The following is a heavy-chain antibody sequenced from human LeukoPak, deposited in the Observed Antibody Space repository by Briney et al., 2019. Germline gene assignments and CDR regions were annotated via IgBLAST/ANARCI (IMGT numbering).Heavy chain of an antibody. CDR2: IYYSGST. D-gene: IGHD3-10*01. Sequence: SETLSLTCTVSGGSFSSYYWSWIRQPPGRGLEWIGYIYYSGSTNYNPSLKSRVTISLDTSKNQFSLKLSSVTAADTAVYYCARSELLWFGGVNSGFDYWGQGTLVTVSS. CDR1: GGSFSSYY. J-gene: IGHJ4*02. V-gene: IGHV4-59*01. CDR3: ARSELLWFGGVNSGFDY.